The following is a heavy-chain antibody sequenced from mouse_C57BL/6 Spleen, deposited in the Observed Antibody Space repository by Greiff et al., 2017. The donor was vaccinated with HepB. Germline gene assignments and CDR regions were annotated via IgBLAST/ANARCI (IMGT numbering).Heavy chain of an antibody. V-gene: IGHV1-59*01. Sequence: QVQLQQSGAELVRPGTSVKLSCKASGYTFTSYWMHWVKQRPGQGLEWIGVIDPSDSYTNYNQKFKGKATLTVDTSSSTAYMQLSSLTSEDSAVYYCARETYSNYVFDYWGQGTTLTVSS. CDR2: IDPSDSYT. J-gene: IGHJ2*01. D-gene: IGHD2-5*01. CDR1: GYTFTSYW. CDR3: ARETYSNYVFDY.